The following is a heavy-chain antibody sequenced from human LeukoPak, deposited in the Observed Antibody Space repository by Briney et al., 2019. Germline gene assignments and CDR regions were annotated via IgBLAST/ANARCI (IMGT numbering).Heavy chain of an antibody. D-gene: IGHD6-19*01. CDR1: GFTFSMYA. J-gene: IGHJ4*02. Sequence: PGGSLRLSCAASGFTFSMYAMSWVRQAPGKGLEWVSGISDSGASTYYPDSVRGRFSISRDNSKNTLYLQMNSLRADDTAVYYCARDHMGMKVAANPYYYWGQGTLVTVSS. CDR2: ISDSGAST. CDR3: ARDHMGMKVAANPYYY. V-gene: IGHV3-23*01.